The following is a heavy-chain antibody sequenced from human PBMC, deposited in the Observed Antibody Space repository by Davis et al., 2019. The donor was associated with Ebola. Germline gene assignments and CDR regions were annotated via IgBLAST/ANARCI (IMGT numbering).Heavy chain of an antibody. CDR2: INPTSGGA. J-gene: IGHJ4*02. Sequence: ASVKVSCKASGYTFTSYDINWVRQAPGQGLEWMGWINPTSGGANSAQKFQGWVTMTRDTSISTAYMELSRLRSDDTAVYYCARVSYGDYGGYYFDYWGQGTLVTVSS. CDR3: ARVSYGDYGGYYFDY. V-gene: IGHV1-2*04. CDR1: GYTFTSYD. D-gene: IGHD4-17*01.